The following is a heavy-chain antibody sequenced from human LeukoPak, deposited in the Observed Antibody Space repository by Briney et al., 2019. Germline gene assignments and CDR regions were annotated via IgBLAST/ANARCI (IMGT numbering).Heavy chain of an antibody. V-gene: IGHV4-34*01. CDR3: ARIPVVVITTGQAFDY. Sequence: PSETLSLTCAVSGGSISSGGYSWSWIRQPPGKGLEWIGEINHSGSTNYNPSLKSRVTISVDTSKNQFSLKLSSVTAADTAVYYCARIPVVVITTGQAFDYWGQGTLVTVSS. D-gene: IGHD3-22*01. CDR2: INHSGST. J-gene: IGHJ4*02. CDR1: GGSISSGGYS.